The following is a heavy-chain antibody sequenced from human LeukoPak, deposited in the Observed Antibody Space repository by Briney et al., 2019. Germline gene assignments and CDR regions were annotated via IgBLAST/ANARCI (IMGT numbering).Heavy chain of an antibody. V-gene: IGHV1-24*01. CDR3: ATLLPLWFGE. J-gene: IGHJ4*02. CDR2: FDPEDGET. Sequence: ASVKVSCKASGGIFSSYAISWVRQAPGKGLEWMGGFDPEDGETIYAQKFQGRVTMTEDTSTDTAYMELSSLRSEDTAVYYCATLLPLWFGEWGQGTLVTVSS. CDR1: GGIFSSYA. D-gene: IGHD3-10*01.